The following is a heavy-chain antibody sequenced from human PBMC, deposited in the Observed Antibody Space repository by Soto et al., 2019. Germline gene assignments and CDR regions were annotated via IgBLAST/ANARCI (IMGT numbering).Heavy chain of an antibody. CDR3: ASVGYISRSPNFDY. J-gene: IGHJ4*02. Sequence: EVQLVESGGGLVQPGGSLRLSCAASGFTFSSYWMHWVRQAPGKGLVWVSRINSDESSTSYADSVKGRFTTSRDNAKNTLYLQMNSLRSEDTAVYYCASVGYISRSPNFDYWGQGTLVIVSS. V-gene: IGHV3-74*01. CDR2: INSDESST. D-gene: IGHD6-19*01. CDR1: GFTFSSYW.